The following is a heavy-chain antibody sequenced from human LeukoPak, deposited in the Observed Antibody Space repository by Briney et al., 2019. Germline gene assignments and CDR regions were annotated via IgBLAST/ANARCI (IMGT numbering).Heavy chain of an antibody. Sequence: ASVKVSCKASGYTFTGYYMHWVRQAPGQGPEWMGWINPNSGGTNYAQKFQGWVTMTRDTSISTAYMELSRLRSDDTAVYYCARQRYYYDSSEGFDFDYWGQGTLVTVSS. CDR3: ARQRYYYDSSEGFDFDY. V-gene: IGHV1-2*04. D-gene: IGHD3-22*01. CDR2: INPNSGGT. CDR1: GYTFTGYY. J-gene: IGHJ4*02.